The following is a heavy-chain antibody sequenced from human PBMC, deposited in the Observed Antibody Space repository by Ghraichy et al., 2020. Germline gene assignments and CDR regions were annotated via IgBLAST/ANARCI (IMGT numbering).Heavy chain of an antibody. J-gene: IGHJ6*03. Sequence: SETLSLTCTVSGGSISNYYWAWIRQPPGKGLEWIGYIYYTGRTNYNPSLKSRVTMSVDTSNEQFSLKLRSVTAADTAVYHCARVDKSAANYFHYYMDVWGKGITVTVSS. CDR3: ARVDKSAANYFHYYMDV. CDR1: GGSISNYY. CDR2: IYYTGRT. D-gene: IGHD2/OR15-2a*01. V-gene: IGHV4-59*01.